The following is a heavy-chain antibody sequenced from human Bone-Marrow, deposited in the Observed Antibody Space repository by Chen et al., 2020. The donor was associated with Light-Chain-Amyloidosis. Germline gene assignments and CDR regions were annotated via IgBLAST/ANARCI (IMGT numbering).Heavy chain of an antibody. CDR3: ARRVVGYILVF. Sequence: QVQLQESGPGLVKPSETLSLTCSVSGGSISIYYWSWIRQPPGKGLVWIGYIDSSGNSNYNPSLRIRVTIGIATSKIPCSLTMGSGPAADTAVYYCARRVVGYILVFWAQVTRLTVSS. V-gene: IGHV4-59*12. D-gene: IGHD5-12*01. CDR2: IDSSGNS. CDR1: GGSISIYY. J-gene: IGHJ1*01.